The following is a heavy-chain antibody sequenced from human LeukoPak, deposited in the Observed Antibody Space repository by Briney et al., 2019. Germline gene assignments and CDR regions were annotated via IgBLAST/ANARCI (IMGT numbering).Heavy chain of an antibody. CDR3: PGRNSIRSPWAY. CDR2: IRPDGSEQ. Sequence: VGSLRLSCTASGFTFSSFRMNWVRQTPGRGLEWLANIRPDGSEQYYVDYVRGRFTISRDNAKNSVYLDMNNLRVDDTGVYYCPGRNSIRSPWAYWGQGTLVSVSS. D-gene: IGHD1-14*01. J-gene: IGHJ4*02. V-gene: IGHV3-7*01. CDR1: GFTFSSFR.